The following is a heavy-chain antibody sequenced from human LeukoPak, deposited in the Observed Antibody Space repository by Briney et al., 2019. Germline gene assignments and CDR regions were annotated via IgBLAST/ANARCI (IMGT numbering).Heavy chain of an antibody. D-gene: IGHD2-2*01. CDR2: IYTSGST. CDR3: ARSVVVPAAGYDY. Sequence: SETLSLTCTVSGGSISSGSYYWSWIRQPAGKGLEWIGRIYTSGSTNYNPSLKSRVTISVDTSKNQFSLKLSSVTAADTTVYYCARSVVVPAAGYDYWGQGTLVTVPS. CDR1: GGSISSGSYY. V-gene: IGHV4-61*02. J-gene: IGHJ4*02.